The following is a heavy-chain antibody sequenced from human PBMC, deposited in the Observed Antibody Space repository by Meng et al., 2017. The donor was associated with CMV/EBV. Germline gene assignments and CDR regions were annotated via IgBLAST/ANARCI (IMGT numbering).Heavy chain of an antibody. J-gene: IGHJ6*02. CDR1: GFTFSSYA. CDR3: ARAPTGMDV. Sequence: TCAASGFTFSSYAMHWVRQAPGQGLEWMGWINPNSGGTNYAQKFQGRVTMTRDTSISTAYMELSRLRSDDTAVYYCARAPTGMDVWGQGTTVTVSS. CDR2: INPNSGGT. V-gene: IGHV1-2*02.